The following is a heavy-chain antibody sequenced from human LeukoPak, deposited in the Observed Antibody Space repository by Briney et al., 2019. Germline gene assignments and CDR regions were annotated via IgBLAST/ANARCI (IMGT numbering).Heavy chain of an antibody. CDR3: AKEASLWFGEFYYFDY. D-gene: IGHD3-10*01. Sequence: GGSLRPSCAASGFTFDDYAMHWVRHAPGKGLEWVSGISWNSGSIGYADSVKGRFTISRDNAKNSLYLQMNSLRAEDTALYYCAKEASLWFGEFYYFDYWGQGTLVTVSS. V-gene: IGHV3-9*01. CDR1: GFTFDDYA. J-gene: IGHJ4*02. CDR2: ISWNSGSI.